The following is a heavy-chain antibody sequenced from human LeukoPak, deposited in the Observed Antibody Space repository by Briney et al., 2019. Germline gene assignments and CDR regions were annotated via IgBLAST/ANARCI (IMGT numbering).Heavy chain of an antibody. CDR1: GFTFSNAW. CDR3: TTDRQGWLDC. J-gene: IGHJ4*02. CDR2: IKSKTDGGTT. Sequence: GGSLRLSCAASGFTFSNAWMSWVRQAPGKGLEWIGRIKSKTDGGTTDYAAPVKGKFTISRDDSKNTLYLHMNSLRTEDTAVYYCTTDRQGWLDCWGQGTLVTVSS. V-gene: IGHV3-15*01.